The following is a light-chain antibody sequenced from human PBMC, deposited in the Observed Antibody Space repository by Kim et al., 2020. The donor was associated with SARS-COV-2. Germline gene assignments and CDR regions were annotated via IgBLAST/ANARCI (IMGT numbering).Light chain of an antibody. V-gene: IGKV1-5*03. CDR1: QSISSW. J-gene: IGKJ2*01. CDR3: PQYKSHSPYT. CDR2: MAS. Sequence: DIQMTQSPSTLSASVGDRVTITCRASQSISSWLAWYQQKPGRAPNILIYMASNLKSGVPSRFSGSGSGTEFTLTISSLQPDDFATYYCPQYKSHSPYTLGKGNKLEI.